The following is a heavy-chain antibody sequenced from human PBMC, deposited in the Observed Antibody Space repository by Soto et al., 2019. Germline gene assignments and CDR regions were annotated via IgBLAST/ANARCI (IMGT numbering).Heavy chain of an antibody. CDR1: GGSISSYY. CDR3: ARLGPPYYYGSGSYYPIYYFDY. V-gene: IGHV4-59*08. CDR2: IYYSWST. D-gene: IGHD3-10*01. J-gene: IGHJ4*02. Sequence: SETLSLPCTVSGGSISSYYWGWIRQPPGKGLEWIGDIYYSWSTNYNPSLKSRVTISVDTSKNQFSLNLSSVTAADTAVYYCARLGPPYYYGSGSYYPIYYFDYWGQGTLVTVSS.